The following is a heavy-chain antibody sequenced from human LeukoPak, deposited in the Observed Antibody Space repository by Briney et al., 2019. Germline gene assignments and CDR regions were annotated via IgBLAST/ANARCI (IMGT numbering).Heavy chain of an antibody. D-gene: IGHD2/OR15-2a*01. CDR3: ARDKNTSVCAFDR. CDR2: INPNNGGT. CDR1: GYIFSRYY. J-gene: IGHJ5*02. V-gene: IGHV1-2*02. Sequence: GASVKLSCKTSGYIFSRYYLHWVRQAPGQGLEWMGWINPNNGGTHYAQKFQGRVTVTRDTSIRTAYMQLSGLRSDDTALYYCARDKNTSVCAFDRCGQGTLVTVSS.